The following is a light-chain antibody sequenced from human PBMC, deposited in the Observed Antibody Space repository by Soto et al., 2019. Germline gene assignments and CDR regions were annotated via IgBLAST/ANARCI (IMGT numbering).Light chain of an antibody. V-gene: IGLV1-40*01. CDR3: QSYDYRLSCVI. Sequence: QSVLTQPPSVSGAPGQRVTISCTGSSPNIGAGYDVHWYQQLPGTAPKLLIYGNNNRPSGVPDRFSGSKSGTSASLAITGLQAEDEADYYCQSYDYRLSCVIFGGGTKLTVL. J-gene: IGLJ2*01. CDR1: SPNIGAGYD. CDR2: GNN.